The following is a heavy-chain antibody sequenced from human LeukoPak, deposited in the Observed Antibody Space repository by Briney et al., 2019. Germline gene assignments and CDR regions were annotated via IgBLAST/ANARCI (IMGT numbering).Heavy chain of an antibody. CDR2: INPNSGGT. D-gene: IGHD3-10*01. Sequence: GASVKVSCKASGYTFTGYYMHWVRQAPGQGLEWMGWINPNSGGTNYAQKFQGRVTMTTDTSTSTAYMELRSLRSDDTAVYYCARSATNRDISASGSDYYYYGMDVWGQGTTVTVSS. CDR1: GYTFTGYY. J-gene: IGHJ6*02. V-gene: IGHV1-2*02. CDR3: ARSATNRDISASGSDYYYYGMDV.